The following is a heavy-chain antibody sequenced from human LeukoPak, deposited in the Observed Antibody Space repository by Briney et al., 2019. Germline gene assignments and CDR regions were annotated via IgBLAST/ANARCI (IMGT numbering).Heavy chain of an antibody. Sequence: ASVKVSCKASGYTFTNYGLSWVRQAPGQGLEWLGWISAYNGNTNYGQTFQGRVTMTTDTAANIGYMDLRSLRSDDTAMYYCVRGGRGYSYDESDYWGQGTLLTVSS. CDR2: ISAYNGNT. D-gene: IGHD5-18*01. J-gene: IGHJ4*02. V-gene: IGHV1-18*01. CDR1: GYTFTNYG. CDR3: VRGGRGYSYDESDY.